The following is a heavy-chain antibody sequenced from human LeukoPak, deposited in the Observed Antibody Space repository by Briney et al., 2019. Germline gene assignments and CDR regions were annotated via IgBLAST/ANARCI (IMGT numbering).Heavy chain of an antibody. CDR1: GYTFTSYG. CDR3: ARRGGKNYGDYVVYDKYMDV. J-gene: IGHJ6*03. V-gene: IGHV1-18*01. CDR2: ISAYNGDT. D-gene: IGHD4-17*01. Sequence: ASVKVSCKASGYTFTSYGISWVRQTPGQGLEWMGWISAYNGDTHYAQKFQGRVTMTTETSTSTAYMELRSLRSDDTAVYYCARRGGKNYGDYVVYDKYMDVWGTGTTVTVSS.